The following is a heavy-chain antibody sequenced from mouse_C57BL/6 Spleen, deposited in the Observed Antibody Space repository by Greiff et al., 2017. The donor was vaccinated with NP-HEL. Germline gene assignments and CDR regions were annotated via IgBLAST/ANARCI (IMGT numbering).Heavy chain of an antibody. V-gene: IGHV5-17*01. D-gene: IGHD1-1*02. Sequence: EVQLVESGGGLVKPGGSLKLSCAASGFTFSDYGMHWVRQAPEKGLEWVAYISSGSSTIYYADTVKGRFTISRDNAKNTLFLQMTRLRSEDTAMYYCAKGLGGICFDYWGQGTTLAVSS. J-gene: IGHJ2*01. CDR3: AKGLGGICFDY. CDR1: GFTFSDYG. CDR2: ISSGSSTI.